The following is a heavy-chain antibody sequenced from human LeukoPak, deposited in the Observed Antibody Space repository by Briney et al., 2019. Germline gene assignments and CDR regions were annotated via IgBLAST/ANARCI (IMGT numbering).Heavy chain of an antibody. CDR2: ISSNGGST. CDR3: SRDRHCIGSTCYGL. V-gene: IGHV3-64*01. J-gene: IGHJ4*02. CDR1: GFTFSSYA. D-gene: IGHD2-2*01. Sequence: GGSLRLSCAASGFTFSSYAMHWVRQAPGKGLEYVSAISSNGGSTYYANSVKGRFTISRDNSKNTLYLQMNSLRAEDTAVYYCSRDRHCIGSTCYGLWGQGTRVTVSS.